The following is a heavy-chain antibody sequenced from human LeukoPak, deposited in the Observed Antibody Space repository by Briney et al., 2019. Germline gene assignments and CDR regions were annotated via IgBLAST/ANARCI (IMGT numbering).Heavy chain of an antibody. J-gene: IGHJ4*02. Sequence: ASVKVSCKASGYTFTSYGISWVRQAPGQGLEWMGWINAYNGNTNYAQKLQGRVTMTTDTSTTTAYMELRSLRSDDTAVYHCARDLRPLVRGVISDYWGQGTLVTVSS. V-gene: IGHV1-18*01. D-gene: IGHD3-10*01. CDR1: GYTFTSYG. CDR3: ARDLRPLVRGVISDY. CDR2: INAYNGNT.